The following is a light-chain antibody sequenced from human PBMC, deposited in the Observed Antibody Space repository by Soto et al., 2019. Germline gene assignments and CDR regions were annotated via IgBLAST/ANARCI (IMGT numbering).Light chain of an antibody. CDR2: NVS. Sequence: QSVLTQPASVSGSPGQSITISCTGTSSDVGGYNSVSWYQHHPGKAPKLMIYNVSNRPSGVSSRFSGSKSGNTASLTISGLQAEDEADYYCSSYTTSSTYVSATGTKLTVL. CDR3: SSYTTSSTYV. CDR1: SSDVGGYNS. J-gene: IGLJ1*01. V-gene: IGLV2-14*03.